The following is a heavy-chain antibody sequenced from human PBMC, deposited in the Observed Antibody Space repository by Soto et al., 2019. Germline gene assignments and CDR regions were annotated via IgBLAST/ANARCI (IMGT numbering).Heavy chain of an antibody. Sequence: QVQLVESGGGVVQPGRSLRLSCAASGFTFSSYAMHWLRQAPGKGLEWVAVISYDGSNKYYADSVKGRFTISRDNSKNTLYLQMNSLRAEDTAVYYCARGRGMVASDYWGQGTLVTVSS. D-gene: IGHD1-26*01. CDR3: ARGRGMVASDY. V-gene: IGHV3-30-3*01. J-gene: IGHJ4*02. CDR2: ISYDGSNK. CDR1: GFTFSSYA.